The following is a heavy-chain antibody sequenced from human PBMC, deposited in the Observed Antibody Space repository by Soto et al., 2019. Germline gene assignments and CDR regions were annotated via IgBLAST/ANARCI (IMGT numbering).Heavy chain of an antibody. Sequence: QVQLVQSGAEVKKPGASVKVYCKASGYTFTSYVIPRVRQAPGQGLEWVWWISASNGNTNYAQKLQGRVTMTTDTYTRTAYMERLSLSSAATALYYCARAPGNDARFDNWGQGTLVTVSS. CDR2: ISASNGNT. CDR3: ARAPGNDARFDN. CDR1: GYTFTSYV. D-gene: IGHD1-1*01. J-gene: IGHJ4*02. V-gene: IGHV1-18*01.